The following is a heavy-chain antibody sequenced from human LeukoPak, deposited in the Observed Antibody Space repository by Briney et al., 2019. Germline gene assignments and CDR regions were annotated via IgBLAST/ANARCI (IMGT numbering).Heavy chain of an antibody. CDR3: ARALASAAGRRAAMMGD. Sequence: ASVKVSCKASGYTFINYYMHWVRQAPGQGLEWMGIINPSGGSSSYAQKFQGRVTMTRDMSTSTVYVELSSLTSEDTAVYYCARALASAAGRRAAMMGDWGQGTLVTVSS. J-gene: IGHJ4*02. V-gene: IGHV1-46*01. D-gene: IGHD6-13*01. CDR1: GYTFINYY. CDR2: INPSGGSS.